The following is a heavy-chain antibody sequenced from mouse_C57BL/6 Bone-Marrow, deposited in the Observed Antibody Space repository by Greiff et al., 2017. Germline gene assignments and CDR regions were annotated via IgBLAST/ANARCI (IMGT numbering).Heavy chain of an antibody. CDR3: ARQGYYYGSDGYFDV. J-gene: IGHJ1*03. V-gene: IGHV5-6*02. CDR2: ISSGGSYT. D-gene: IGHD1-1*01. CDR1: GFTFSSYG. Sequence: EVMLVESGGDLVKPGGSLKLSCAASGFTFSSYGMSWVRQTPDKRLAWVATISSGGSYTYYPDSVKGRFTISRDNAKNTLYLQMSSLKSEDTAMYYCARQGYYYGSDGYFDVWGTGTTVTVSA.